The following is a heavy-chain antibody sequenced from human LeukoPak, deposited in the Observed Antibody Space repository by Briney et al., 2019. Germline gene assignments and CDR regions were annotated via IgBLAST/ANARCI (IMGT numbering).Heavy chain of an antibody. CDR3: ARGRSNSGVNWYLDL. Sequence: ASVKVSCKATGYIFSGYFIHWVRQAPGQGLEWMGWINPKSGVPNYSQKFQGRVTMTSDTSTSTVYMDLRSLRSEDTAVYYCARGRSNSGVNWYLDLWGRGTLVTVSS. CDR2: INPKSGVP. J-gene: IGHJ2*01. D-gene: IGHD2-21*01. V-gene: IGHV1-2*02. CDR1: GYIFSGYF.